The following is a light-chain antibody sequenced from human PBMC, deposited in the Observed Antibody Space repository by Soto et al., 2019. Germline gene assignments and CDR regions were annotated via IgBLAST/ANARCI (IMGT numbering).Light chain of an antibody. Sequence: EIVLTQSPGTLSLSPGERATLSCRASQSVSSSYLAWYQQKPGQAPRLLIYGASSRATGIPDRFSGSGSGTDFTLTISGLEPEDFVVYYCQQYGSSPVFGQGTRLEIK. CDR1: QSVSSSY. J-gene: IGKJ5*01. V-gene: IGKV3-20*01. CDR3: QQYGSSPV. CDR2: GAS.